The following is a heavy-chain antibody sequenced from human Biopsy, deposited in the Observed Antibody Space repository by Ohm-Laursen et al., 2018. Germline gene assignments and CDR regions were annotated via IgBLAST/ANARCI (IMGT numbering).Heavy chain of an antibody. CDR2: IYYSGST. Sequence: TLSLTCTVSGGSISSDYWSWIWQTPGKGLEWIGYIYYSGSTNYNPSLKSRVTISVDTSKNQFSLRLSSVTAADTAVYYCARATNSTGWPYYYFYGMDVWGQGTTVTVSS. CDR3: ARATNSTGWPYYYFYGMDV. CDR1: GGSISSDY. J-gene: IGHJ6*02. V-gene: IGHV4-59*01. D-gene: IGHD2/OR15-2a*01.